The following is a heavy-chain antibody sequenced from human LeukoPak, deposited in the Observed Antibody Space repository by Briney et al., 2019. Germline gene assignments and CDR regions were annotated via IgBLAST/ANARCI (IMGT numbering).Heavy chain of an antibody. Sequence: PGGSLRLSCVASGFTFSNYGMHWVRQAPGKGLERVAVISYDGSNKYYADSVKGRFTISRDNSKDTLYLQMNSLRAEDTAVYYCARDAHSSSSSYFDYWGQGTLVTVSS. CDR3: ARDAHSSSSSYFDY. J-gene: IGHJ4*02. V-gene: IGHV3-30*19. CDR2: ISYDGSNK. D-gene: IGHD6-6*01. CDR1: GFTFSNYG.